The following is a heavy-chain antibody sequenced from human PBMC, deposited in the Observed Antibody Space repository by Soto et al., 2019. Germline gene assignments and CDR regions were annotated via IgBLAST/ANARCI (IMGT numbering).Heavy chain of an antibody. D-gene: IGHD2-2*01. Sequence: PGESLKISCXGSGYSFTSYWISWVRQMPGKGLEWMGRIDPSDSYTNYSPSFQGHVTISADKSISTAYLQWSSLKASDTAMYYCPRHDIVVVPAAKGGMDVWGQGTTVTVSS. CDR3: PRHDIVVVPAAKGGMDV. J-gene: IGHJ6*02. V-gene: IGHV5-10-1*01. CDR1: GYSFTSYW. CDR2: IDPSDSYT.